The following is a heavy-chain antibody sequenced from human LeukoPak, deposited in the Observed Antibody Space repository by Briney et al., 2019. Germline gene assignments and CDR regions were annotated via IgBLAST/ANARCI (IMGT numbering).Heavy chain of an antibody. V-gene: IGHV3-7*01. CDR2: ISPDGRDT. J-gene: IGHJ4*02. Sequence: PGGSLRLSCEASGFSFSGYWMGWVRQAPGKGLEWLANISPDGRDTFYVDPVEGRFTISRDNVKRSIFLQMNSLRAEETAVYSCVRRGVEAGVDLWGQGTLVTVSS. CDR1: GFSFSGYW. CDR3: VRRGVEAGVDL. D-gene: IGHD3-10*01.